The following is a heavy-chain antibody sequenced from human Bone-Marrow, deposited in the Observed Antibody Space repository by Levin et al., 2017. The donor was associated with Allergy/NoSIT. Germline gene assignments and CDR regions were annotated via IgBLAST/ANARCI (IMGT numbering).Heavy chain of an antibody. D-gene: IGHD1-14*01. J-gene: IGHJ4*02. V-gene: IGHV4-4*02. CDR2: IYQSGNT. CDR3: AREGTPQSWDY. Sequence: SETLSLTCAVSGGSINSSNWWSWVRQPPGKGLEWIGEIYQSGNTDYNPSLKSRVTISVDTSKNQFSLKLTSVTAADTAVYYCAREGTPQSWDYWGQGTLVSVSS. CDR1: GGSINSSNW.